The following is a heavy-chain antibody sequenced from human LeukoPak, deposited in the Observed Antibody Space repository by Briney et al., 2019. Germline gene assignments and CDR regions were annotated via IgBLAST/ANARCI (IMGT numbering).Heavy chain of an antibody. J-gene: IGHJ4*02. CDR2: INHSGST. V-gene: IGHV4-34*01. Sequence: PSETLSLTCAVYGGSFSGYYWSWIRQPPGKGLEWVGEINHSGSTKYNPSLKSRVTISLDTSKNQFSLKLSSAPGADTAVYYCARGVTMIVVVITHYFDYWGQGTLVTVSS. CDR3: ARGVTMIVVVITHYFDY. D-gene: IGHD3-22*01. CDR1: GGSFSGYY.